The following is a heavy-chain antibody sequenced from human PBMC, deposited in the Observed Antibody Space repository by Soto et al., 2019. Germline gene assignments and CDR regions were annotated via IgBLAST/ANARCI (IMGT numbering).Heavy chain of an antibody. CDR2: IYYSGST. CDR3: ARDHLLWSGYYLGGVGGMDV. J-gene: IGHJ6*02. Sequence: QVQLQESGPGLVKPSQTLSLTCTVSGGSISNGGYYWSWIRQHPGKGLEWIGYIYYSGSTYYNPSRKIRLTISLDTSQNQFSLTLNSVTAADTAVYYCARDHLLWSGYYLGGVGGMDVWGQGTAVTVSS. V-gene: IGHV4-31*03. CDR1: GGSISNGGYY. D-gene: IGHD3-3*01.